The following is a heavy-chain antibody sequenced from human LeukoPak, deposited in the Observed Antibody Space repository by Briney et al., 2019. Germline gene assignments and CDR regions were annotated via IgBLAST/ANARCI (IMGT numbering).Heavy chain of an antibody. CDR3: ARTIAAAGTNWFDP. D-gene: IGHD6-13*01. V-gene: IGHV1-18*01. J-gene: IGHJ5*02. Sequence: SSGKVSCKNSGDKVTSYGIGGGRKIPGQRLEWMGWISAYNGNTNYAQKLQGRVTMTTDTSTSTAYMELRSLRSDDTAVYYCARTIAAAGTNWFDPWGQGTLVTVSS. CDR1: GDKVTSYG. CDR2: ISAYNGNT.